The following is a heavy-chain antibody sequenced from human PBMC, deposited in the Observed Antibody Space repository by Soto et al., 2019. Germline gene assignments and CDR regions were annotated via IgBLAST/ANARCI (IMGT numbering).Heavy chain of an antibody. J-gene: IGHJ4*02. CDR2: ISGSCGST. D-gene: IGHD3-10*01. Sequence: EVQLLESGGGLVQPGGSRRLACAASGFTFSSCAMRWVRQAPGKGREWVSAISGSCGSTYYADSVKSRFTTPGDNSKNTQYLQRSSLRAEATAVHYCAKQRGLRSRSSPFDRWGQGNL. CDR1: GFTFSSCA. CDR3: AKQRGLRSRSSPFDR. V-gene: IGHV3-23*01.